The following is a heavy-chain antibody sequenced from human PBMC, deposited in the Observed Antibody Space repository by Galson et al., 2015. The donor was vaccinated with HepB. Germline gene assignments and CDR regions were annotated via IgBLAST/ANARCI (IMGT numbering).Heavy chain of an antibody. CDR1: GFTFSSYG. CDR3: AKDQCGKRCRYSTNAFDI. Sequence: SLRLSCAASGFTFSSYGMHWVRQAPGKGLEWVAVISYDGSNKYYADSVKGRFTISRDNSKNTLYLQMNSLRAEDTAVYYCAKDQCGKRCRYSTNAFDIWGQGTMVTVSS. D-gene: IGHD6-13*01. J-gene: IGHJ3*02. CDR2: ISYDGSNK. V-gene: IGHV3-30*18.